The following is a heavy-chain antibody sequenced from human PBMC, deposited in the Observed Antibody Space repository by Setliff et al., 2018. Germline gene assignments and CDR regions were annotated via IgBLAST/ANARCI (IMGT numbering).Heavy chain of an antibody. D-gene: IGHD2-21*01. Sequence: GASLKVSCKASGYSFTLYAMHWMRQAPGQRLEWMGWMNIDNGKTEYSQEFQDRVTFTRDTFAETAYMELRSLTSDDMAVYYCARGYCDGIGCPAPLYYFDSWGQGTMVTVSS. CDR3: ARGYCDGIGCPAPLYYFDS. CDR2: MNIDNGKT. V-gene: IGHV1-3*03. J-gene: IGHJ4*02. CDR1: GYSFTLYA.